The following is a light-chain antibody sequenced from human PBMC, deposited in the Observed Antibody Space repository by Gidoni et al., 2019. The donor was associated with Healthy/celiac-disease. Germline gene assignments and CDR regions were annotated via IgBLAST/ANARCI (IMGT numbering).Light chain of an antibody. CDR1: QSVSSY. Sequence: DIVLTQSPATLSLSPGERATRSCRASQSVSSYLAWYQQKPGQAPRLLIYDASNRATGIPARFSGSGSGTDFTLTISSLEPEDFAVYYCQQRSNWPPLTFXGXTKVEIK. V-gene: IGKV3-11*01. J-gene: IGKJ4*01. CDR3: QQRSNWPPLT. CDR2: DAS.